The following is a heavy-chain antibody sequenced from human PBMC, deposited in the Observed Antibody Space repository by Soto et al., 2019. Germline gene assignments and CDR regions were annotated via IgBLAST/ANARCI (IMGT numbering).Heavy chain of an antibody. CDR2: ISYDGSNK. Sequence: QVQLVESGGGVVQPGRSLRLSCAASGFTFSSYAMHWVRQAPGKGLEWVAVISYDGSNKYYADSVKGRFTISRDNSKNTLDLQMNSLRAEDTAVYYWARDPIAAAGLPTYFDYWGQGTLVTVSS. V-gene: IGHV3-30-3*01. CDR3: ARDPIAAAGLPTYFDY. D-gene: IGHD6-13*01. J-gene: IGHJ4*02. CDR1: GFTFSSYA.